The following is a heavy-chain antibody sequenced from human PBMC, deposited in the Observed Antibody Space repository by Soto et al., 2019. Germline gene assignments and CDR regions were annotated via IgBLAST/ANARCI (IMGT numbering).Heavy chain of an antibody. CDR2: IYWDDDQ. V-gene: IGHV2-5*02. J-gene: IGHJ4*02. CDR1: GFSFSINGVA. CDR3: ARIHGPSGNYDLDY. Sequence: SGPTLVNPTQTLTLTCTFSGFSFSINGVAVGWIRQPPGQALEWLALIYWDDDQRYNPSLKNRLTITKDTSKNQVVLTMTNVDPVDTATYYCARIHGPSGNYDLDYWGQGTLVTVSS. D-gene: IGHD5-12*01.